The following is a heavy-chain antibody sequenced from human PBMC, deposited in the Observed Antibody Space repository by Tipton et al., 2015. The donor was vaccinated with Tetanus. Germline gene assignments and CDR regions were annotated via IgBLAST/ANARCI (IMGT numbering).Heavy chain of an antibody. CDR3: ARIGWPENNKPGFDI. CDR2: VHYTGKD. V-gene: IGHV4-59*13. J-gene: IGHJ3*02. D-gene: IGHD1/OR15-1a*01. CDR1: GGSISTYY. Sequence: TLSLTCIVSGGSISTYYWSWIRQRPRRGLEWVGYVHYTGKDNYNPSLRSRVTLSVDTSKNQFSLQMSSVTAADTAVYYCARIGWPENNKPGFDIWGQGTMVTVSS.